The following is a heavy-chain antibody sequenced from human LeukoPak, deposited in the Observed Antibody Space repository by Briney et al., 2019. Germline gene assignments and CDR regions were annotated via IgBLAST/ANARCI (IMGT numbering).Heavy chain of an antibody. CDR3: ARSRDAYKGAFDI. Sequence: GGSLRLSCAASGFTFRFYSMNWVRQAPGKGLEWVSSISSSGDYIYYTDSVKGRLTISRDNAKNSLFLQMNSLRAEDTAVCYCARSRDAYKGAFDIWGQGTMVTVSS. CDR2: ISSSGDYI. D-gene: IGHD5-24*01. J-gene: IGHJ3*02. V-gene: IGHV3-21*01. CDR1: GFTFRFYS.